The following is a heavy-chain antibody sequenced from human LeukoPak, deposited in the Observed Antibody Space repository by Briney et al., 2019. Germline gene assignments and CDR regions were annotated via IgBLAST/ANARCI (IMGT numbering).Heavy chain of an antibody. Sequence: SETLSLTCTVSGGSISSSSYYWSWIRQPPGKGLEWIGYIYYSGSTNYNPSLKSRVTISVDTSKNQFSLKLSSVTAADTAVYYCARGHSSSHPPHFDYWGQGTLVTVSS. D-gene: IGHD6-6*01. V-gene: IGHV4-61*01. CDR3: ARGHSSSHPPHFDY. J-gene: IGHJ4*02. CDR1: GGSISSSSYY. CDR2: IYYSGST.